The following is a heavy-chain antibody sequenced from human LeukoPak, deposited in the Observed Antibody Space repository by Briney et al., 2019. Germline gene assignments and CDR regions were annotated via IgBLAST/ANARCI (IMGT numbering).Heavy chain of an antibody. CDR3: AREVSDYGGNWFDP. D-gene: IGHD4/OR15-4a*01. V-gene: IGHV4-59*01. J-gene: IGHJ5*02. Sequence: SETLSLTCKVSGPPINSYHWNWIRQPPGKGLEWIGYIYYSGNTNYNPSLKSRVTISIDTSKNQFSLKLNSVTAADTAVYYCAREVSDYGGNWFDPWSQGTLVTVSS. CDR2: IYYSGNT. CDR1: GPPINSYH.